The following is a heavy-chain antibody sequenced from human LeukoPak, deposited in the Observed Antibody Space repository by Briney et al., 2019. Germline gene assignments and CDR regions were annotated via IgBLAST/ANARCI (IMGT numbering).Heavy chain of an antibody. Sequence: SETLSLTCTVSGVSISNYYWSWIRQPPGKGLEWIGYIYYSGSTNYNPSLKSRVTISVDTSKNQFSLNLSSVTAADTAMYYCARDRSPEGYYDSSHWDYYHGMDVRGQGTTVTVSS. J-gene: IGHJ6*02. V-gene: IGHV4-59*01. D-gene: IGHD3-22*01. CDR1: GVSISNYY. CDR2: IYYSGST. CDR3: ARDRSPEGYYDSSHWDYYHGMDV.